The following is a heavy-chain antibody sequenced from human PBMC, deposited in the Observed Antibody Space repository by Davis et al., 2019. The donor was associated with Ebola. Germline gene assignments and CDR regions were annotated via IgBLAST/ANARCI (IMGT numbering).Heavy chain of an antibody. CDR1: GFTFDDYA. CDR3: AKVVPAASPAI. V-gene: IGHV3-9*01. J-gene: IGHJ3*02. CDR2: ISWNSGSI. Sequence: SLKISCAASGFTFDDYAMHWVRQAPGKGLEWVSGISWNSGSIGYADSVKGRFTISRDNAKNSLYLQMNSLRDEDTAVYYCAKVVPAASPAIWGQGTMVTVSS. D-gene: IGHD2-2*01.